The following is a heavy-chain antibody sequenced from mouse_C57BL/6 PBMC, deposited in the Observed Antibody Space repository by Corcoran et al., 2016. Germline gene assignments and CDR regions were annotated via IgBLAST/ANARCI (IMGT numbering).Heavy chain of an antibody. V-gene: IGHV9-3*01. D-gene: IGHD1-1*01. J-gene: IGHJ1*03. CDR1: GYTFTTYG. CDR2: INTYSGVP. Sequence: QIQLVQSGPELKKPGETVKISCKASGYTFTTYGMSWVKQAPGKGLKWMGWINTYSGVPTYADDFKGRFAFSLETSASTAYLQINNLKNEDTATYFCARRDYGSSSWYFDVWGTGTTVTVSS. CDR3: ARRDYGSSSWYFDV.